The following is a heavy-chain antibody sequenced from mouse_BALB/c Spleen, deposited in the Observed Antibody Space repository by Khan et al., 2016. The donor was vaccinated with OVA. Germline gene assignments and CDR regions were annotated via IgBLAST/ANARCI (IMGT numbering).Heavy chain of an antibody. CDR1: GYSFTDYI. Sequence: QVQLQQSGPELVKPGASVKMSCKASGYSFTDYIISWVKQRPGQGLQWIGEIYPGSGSIYYNEKFKGKATLTADKSSNTAYMQLSSLTSDDSADYFCESRDYRSNYPGFAYWGQGTLVTVAA. V-gene: IGHV1-77*01. D-gene: IGHD1-1*01. CDR3: ESRDYRSNYPGFAY. J-gene: IGHJ3*01. CDR2: IYPGSGSI.